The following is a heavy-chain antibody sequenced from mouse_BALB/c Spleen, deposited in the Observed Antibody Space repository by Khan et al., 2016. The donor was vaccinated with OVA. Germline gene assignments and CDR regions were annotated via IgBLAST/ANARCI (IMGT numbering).Heavy chain of an antibody. Sequence: QVQLKQSGAELARPGASVRMSCKASGYTFTSNTMHWVKQRPGQGLEWIGYINPRSGYTNYNQNFKDKATLTADKSSSTAYMQLSSLTSEDSAVNYCARRTKGYTMDYWGQGTSVTVSS. CDR1: GYTFTSNT. D-gene: IGHD2-14*01. J-gene: IGHJ4*01. V-gene: IGHV1-4*01. CDR2: INPRSGYT. CDR3: ARRTKGYTMDY.